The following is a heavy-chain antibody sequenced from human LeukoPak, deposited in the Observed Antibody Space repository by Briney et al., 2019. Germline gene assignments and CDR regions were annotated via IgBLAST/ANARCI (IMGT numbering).Heavy chain of an antibody. CDR1: GGSINGYH. V-gene: IGHV4-4*07. D-gene: IGHD4-11*01. CDR3: ARGDYSNNGQIYYSGMDV. CDR2: LYTSGTT. J-gene: IGHJ6*02. Sequence: PSETLSLTCTVSGGSINGYHWDWIRQPAGKGLEWIGRLYTSGTTNYKSSRESRLTLSVDTSKNQISLNLTSVTAADTAVYYCARGDYSNNGQIYYSGMDVWGQGTTVTVSS.